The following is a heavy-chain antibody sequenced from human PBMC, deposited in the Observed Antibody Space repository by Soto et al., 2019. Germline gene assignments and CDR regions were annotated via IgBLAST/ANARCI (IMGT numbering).Heavy chain of an antibody. J-gene: IGHJ5*02. V-gene: IGHV4-39*01. CDR2: IYYSGST. Sequence: SETLSLTCTVSGGSISSTNYYWVWIRQPPGKGLEWIGYIYYSGSTYYNPSLKSRVTISVDTSKNQFSLKLSSVTAADTAVYYCARHSLYYYDSSGYCWFDPCAQGTLVTVSS. CDR3: ARHSLYYYDSSGYCWFDP. CDR1: GGSISSTNYY. D-gene: IGHD3-22*01.